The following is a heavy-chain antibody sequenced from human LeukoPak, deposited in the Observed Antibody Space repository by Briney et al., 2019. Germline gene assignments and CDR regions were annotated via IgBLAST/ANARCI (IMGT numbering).Heavy chain of an antibody. CDR2: IYYSGST. CDR1: GGSISSGGYY. Sequence: PSETLSLTCTVSGGSISSGGYYWSWIRQHPGEGLEWIGYIYYSGSTYYNPSLKSRVTISVDTSKNQFSLKLSSVTAADTAVYYCARGFKGVVILGDAFDIWGQGTMVTVSS. CDR3: ARGFKGVVILGDAFDI. D-gene: IGHD3-3*01. J-gene: IGHJ3*02. V-gene: IGHV4-31*03.